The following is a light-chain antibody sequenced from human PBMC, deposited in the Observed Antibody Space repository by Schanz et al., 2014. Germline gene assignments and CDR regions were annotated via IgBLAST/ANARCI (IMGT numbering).Light chain of an antibody. CDR1: QSFSISY. V-gene: IGKV3D-20*02. Sequence: EIVLTQSPGTLSLSPGEGATLSCRASQSFSISYLAWYQQKPGQAPRLLIYGASRRATGIPDRFSGSGSGTDFTLTISSLQSEDFAVYHCQQRSNWPLTFGGGTKVEIK. J-gene: IGKJ4*01. CDR2: GAS. CDR3: QQRSNWPLT.